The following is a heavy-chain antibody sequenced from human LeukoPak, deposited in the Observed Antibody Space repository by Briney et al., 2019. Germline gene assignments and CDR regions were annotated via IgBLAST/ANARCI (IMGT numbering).Heavy chain of an antibody. J-gene: IGHJ4*02. CDR3: ARSEYYYDSSGYYY. CDR2: ISGSGGST. CDR1: GFTFSSYA. Sequence: GGSLRLSCVASGFTFSSYAMSWVRQAPGKGLEWVSAISGSGGSTYYADSVKGRFTISRDNSKNTLYLQMNSLRAEDTAVYYCARSEYYYDSSGYYYWGQGTLVTVSS. V-gene: IGHV3-23*01. D-gene: IGHD3-22*01.